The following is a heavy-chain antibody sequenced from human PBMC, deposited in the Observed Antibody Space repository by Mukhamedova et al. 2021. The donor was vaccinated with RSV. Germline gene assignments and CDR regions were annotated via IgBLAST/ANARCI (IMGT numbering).Heavy chain of an antibody. CDR3: AGNPGSGSYPYYYGMDV. CDR2: ISNNGGRT. J-gene: IGHJ6*02. V-gene: IGHV3-64*01. D-gene: IGHD3-10*01. Sequence: VRQAPGKGLEFVSTISNNGGRTYYANSVKGRFTISRDNSRNSLSLQMGSLRAEDMAVYYCAGNPGSGSYPYYYGMDVWGHGSTVT.